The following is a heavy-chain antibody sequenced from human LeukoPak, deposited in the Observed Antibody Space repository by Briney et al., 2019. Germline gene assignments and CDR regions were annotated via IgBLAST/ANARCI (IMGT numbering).Heavy chain of an antibody. Sequence: PSETLSLTCAVYGGSFSAYYWSWIRQPPGKGLEWMGEINHSGSTNYNPSLESRATISVDTSKKQFSLKLSSLTAADTAVYYCARGSCSGGSCYLYNYYHYMDVWGKGTTVTVSS. D-gene: IGHD2-15*01. CDR2: INHSGST. J-gene: IGHJ6*03. CDR3: ARGSCSGGSCYLYNYYHYMDV. CDR1: GGSFSAYY. V-gene: IGHV4-34*01.